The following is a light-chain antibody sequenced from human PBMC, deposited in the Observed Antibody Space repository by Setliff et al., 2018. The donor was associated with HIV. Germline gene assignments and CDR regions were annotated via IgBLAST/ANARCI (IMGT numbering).Light chain of an antibody. CDR2: DVP. J-gene: IGLJ1*01. CDR1: PSDVGGFTL. CDR3: FSYTNTDTFV. Sequence: QSVLSQPAPVSGSPGQSITISCTGTPSDVGGFTLVSWYQKYPDRVPKLIIYDVPKRPSRVSDRFSGSKSANTASLTISGLQAEDEADYFCFSYTNTDTFVFGTGTKVTVL. V-gene: IGLV2-23*02.